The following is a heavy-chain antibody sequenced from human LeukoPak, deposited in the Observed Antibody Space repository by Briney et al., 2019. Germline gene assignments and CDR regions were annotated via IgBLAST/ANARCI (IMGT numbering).Heavy chain of an antibody. CDR3: AKRQGPNSGSYDYFDP. D-gene: IGHD1-26*01. V-gene: IGHV4-4*09. CDR2: IHSNGYT. CDR1: GSSVISYY. Sequence: SETLSLTCTVSGSSVISYYWSWIRQPPGQGLEWIAYIHSNGYTNYNPSLKSRVTISVDTSKNQFTLTVTSVTAADTAVYYCAKRQGPNSGSYDYFDPWGQGTLVTVSS. J-gene: IGHJ5*02.